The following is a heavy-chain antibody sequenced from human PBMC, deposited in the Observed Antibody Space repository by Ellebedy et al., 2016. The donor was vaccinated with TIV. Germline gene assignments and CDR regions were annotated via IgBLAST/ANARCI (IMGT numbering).Heavy chain of an antibody. V-gene: IGHV4-39*02. CDR2: VYYSGSP. Sequence: MPSETLSLTCTVSGGSVSSSTYYWAWIRQPPGKGLEWIGSVYYSGSPYYNPSFKSRVTLSADTSKNHFSLNLRTVNAADTAVYYCARIDSWQPIDDWGQGILVTVSS. CDR1: GGSVSSSTYY. J-gene: IGHJ4*02. CDR3: ARIDSWQPIDD. D-gene: IGHD3-9*01.